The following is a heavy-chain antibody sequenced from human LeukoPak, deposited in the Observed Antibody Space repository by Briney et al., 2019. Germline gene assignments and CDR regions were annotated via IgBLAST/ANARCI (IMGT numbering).Heavy chain of an antibody. J-gene: IGHJ4*02. Sequence: SVKVSCKASGGTFSSYAISWVRQAPGQGLEWMGRIIPILGIANYAQEFQGRVTITADKSTSTAYMELSSLRSEDTAVYYCARVNRYLFDYWGQGTLVTVSS. V-gene: IGHV1-69*04. CDR2: IIPILGIA. D-gene: IGHD1-1*01. CDR1: GGTFSSYA. CDR3: ARVNRYLFDY.